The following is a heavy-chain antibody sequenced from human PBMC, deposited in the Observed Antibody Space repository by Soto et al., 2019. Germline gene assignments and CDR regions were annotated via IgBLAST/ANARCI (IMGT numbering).Heavy chain of an antibody. J-gene: IGHJ4*02. D-gene: IGHD6-13*01. Sequence: QVQLVQSGAEVRKPGSSVKVSCKASGTFFGSSAITWVRQAPGQGLEWLGGIIPASQSPDYAQRFQDRLTISADEPSSTVYMELSSLTSEDTAVYFCAMIWTAYSKSDDFDHWGQGTQVSVSS. CDR3: AMIWTAYSKSDDFDH. CDR2: IIPASQSP. CDR1: GTFFGSSA. V-gene: IGHV1-69*01.